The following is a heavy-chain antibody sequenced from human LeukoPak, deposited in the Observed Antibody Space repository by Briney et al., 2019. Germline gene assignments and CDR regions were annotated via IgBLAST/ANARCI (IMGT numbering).Heavy chain of an antibody. V-gene: IGHV3-33*06. CDR1: GFTFSSYG. Sequence: PGRSLRLSCAASGFTFSSYGMHWVRQAPGKGLEWVAVIWYDGSNKYYADSVKGRFTISRDNSKNTPYLQMNSLRAEDTAVYYCAKDVEDFWSGYLDYWGQGALVTVSS. D-gene: IGHD3-3*01. CDR3: AKDVEDFWSGYLDY. J-gene: IGHJ4*02. CDR2: IWYDGSNK.